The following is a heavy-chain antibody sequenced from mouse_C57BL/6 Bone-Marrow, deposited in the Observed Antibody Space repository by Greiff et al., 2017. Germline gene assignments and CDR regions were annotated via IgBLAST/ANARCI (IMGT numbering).Heavy chain of an antibody. D-gene: IGHD2-1*01. V-gene: IGHV5-12*01. CDR3: ARHMGNYNYFDY. Sequence: EVKVEESGGGLVQPGGSLKLSCAASGFTFSDYYMYWVRQTPEKRLAWVAYLSNGGGSTYYPDTVKGRFTISRDNAKNTLYLQMSRLKSEDTAMYYCARHMGNYNYFDYWGQGTTLTVSS. CDR1: GFTFSDYY. J-gene: IGHJ2*01. CDR2: LSNGGGST.